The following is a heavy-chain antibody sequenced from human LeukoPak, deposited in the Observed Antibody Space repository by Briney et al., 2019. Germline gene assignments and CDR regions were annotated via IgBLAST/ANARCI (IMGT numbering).Heavy chain of an antibody. CDR1: GGTFSSYA. V-gene: IGHV1-69*04. J-gene: IGHJ4*02. D-gene: IGHD1-26*01. Sequence: GSSVKVSCKASGGTFSSYAISWVRQAPGQGLEWMGRIIPILGIANYAQKFQGRVTITADKSTSTAYMELSSLRSDDTAVYYCARASGSGSYYDWGQGTLVTVSS. CDR2: IIPILGIA. CDR3: ARASGSGSYYD.